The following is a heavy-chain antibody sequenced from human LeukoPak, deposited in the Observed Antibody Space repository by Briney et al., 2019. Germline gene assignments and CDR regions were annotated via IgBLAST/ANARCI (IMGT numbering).Heavy chain of an antibody. CDR1: GYTFTSYG. CDR3: ARDLSGHIVMVTAIRGDAFDI. Sequence: ASVKVSCKASGYTFTSYGISWVRQAPGQGLEWMGWISAYNGNTNYAQKLQGRVTMTTDTSTSTAYMELRSLRSDDTAVYYCARDLSGHIVMVTAIRGDAFDIWGQGTMVTVSS. D-gene: IGHD2-21*02. CDR2: ISAYNGNT. V-gene: IGHV1-18*01. J-gene: IGHJ3*02.